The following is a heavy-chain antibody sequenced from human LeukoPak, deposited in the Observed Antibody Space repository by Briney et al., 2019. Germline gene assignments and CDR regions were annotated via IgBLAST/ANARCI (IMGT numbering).Heavy chain of an antibody. V-gene: IGHV1-69*13. CDR3: ARGAYGCSSTSCYAFDY. J-gene: IGHJ4*02. CDR2: IIPIFGTA. Sequence: ASVKVSCKASGGTFSSYAISWVRQAPGQGLEWMGGIIPIFGTANYTQKFQGRVTITADESTSTAYMELSSLRSEDTAGYYCARGAYGCSSTSCYAFDYWGQGTLVTVSS. D-gene: IGHD2-2*01. CDR1: GGTFSSYA.